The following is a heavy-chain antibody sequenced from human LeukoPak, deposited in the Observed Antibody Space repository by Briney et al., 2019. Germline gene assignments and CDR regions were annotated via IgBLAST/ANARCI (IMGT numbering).Heavy chain of an antibody. CDR1: GFTFSSYS. CDR3: ARGSFTIFGVVIILDYFDY. V-gene: IGHV3-21*01. D-gene: IGHD3-3*01. J-gene: IGHJ4*02. CDR2: ISSGSSYI. Sequence: GGSLRLSCAASGFTFSSYSMNWVRQAPGKGLEWVSSISSGSSYIYYADSVKGRFTISRDNAKNSLYLQMNGLRAEDTAVYYCARGSFTIFGVVIILDYFDYWGQGTLVTVSS.